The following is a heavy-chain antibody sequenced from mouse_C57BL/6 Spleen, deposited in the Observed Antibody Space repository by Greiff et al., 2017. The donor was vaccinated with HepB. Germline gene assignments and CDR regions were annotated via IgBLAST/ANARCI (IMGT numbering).Heavy chain of an antibody. J-gene: IGHJ4*01. V-gene: IGHV14-3*01. CDR2: IDPANGNT. CDR1: GFNIKNTY. D-gene: IGHD2-4*01. CDR3: ASRVYYDYDEGGHYYAMDY. Sequence: VQLKESVAELVRPGASVKLSCTASGFNIKNTYMHWVKQRPEQGLEWIGRIDPANGNTKYAPKFQGKATITADTSSNTAYLQLSSLTSEDTAIYYCASRVYYDYDEGGHYYAMDYWGQGTSVTVSS.